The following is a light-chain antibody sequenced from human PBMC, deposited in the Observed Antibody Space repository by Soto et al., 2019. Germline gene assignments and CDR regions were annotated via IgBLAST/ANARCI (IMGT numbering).Light chain of an antibody. Sequence: QSALTQPASVSESPGQSITISCTGTSSDVGGYKYVSWYQQHQGKAPKLMIYEVSNRPSGVSNRFSGSKSGNTASLTISGLQAEDEADYYSSSYTSSSTLVFGTGTKLTVL. CDR2: EVS. V-gene: IGLV2-14*01. CDR1: SSDVGGYKY. J-gene: IGLJ1*01. CDR3: SSYTSSSTLV.